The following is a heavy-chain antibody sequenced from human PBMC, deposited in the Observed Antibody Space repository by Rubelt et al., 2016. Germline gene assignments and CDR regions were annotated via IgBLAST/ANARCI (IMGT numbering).Heavy chain of an antibody. Sequence: QVQLQESGPGLVKPSETLSLTCTVSGGSISSYYWSWIRQSPGKGLERLGSIYYPGTTNYNPSLTSRLTISVDISKNQVSLRLNAVTAADASVYYCARQAPATATFDNWGQGTLVTVSS. D-gene: IGHD2-21*02. J-gene: IGHJ4*02. CDR2: IYYPGTT. CDR1: GGSISSYY. CDR3: ARQAPATATFDN. V-gene: IGHV4-59*08.